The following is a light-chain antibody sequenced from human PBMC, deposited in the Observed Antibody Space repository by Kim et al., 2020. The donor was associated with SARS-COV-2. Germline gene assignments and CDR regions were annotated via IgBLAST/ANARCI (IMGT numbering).Light chain of an antibody. Sequence: SYELTQPPSVSVSPGQTASITCSGHKLGDKYAYWYQQKPGQSPVLVIYQDIKRPSGIPERFSGSNSGNTVTLTISGTQAMDEADYYCQAWDSSTVVFGGGTQLTVL. CDR2: QDI. CDR3: QAWDSSTVV. CDR1: KLGDKY. V-gene: IGLV3-1*01. J-gene: IGLJ3*02.